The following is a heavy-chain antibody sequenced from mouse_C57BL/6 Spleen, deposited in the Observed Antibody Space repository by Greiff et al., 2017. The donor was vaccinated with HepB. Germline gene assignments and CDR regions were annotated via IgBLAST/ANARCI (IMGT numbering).Heavy chain of an antibody. CDR3: ARDLLYDYGVLAY. CDR2: ISYDGSN. J-gene: IGHJ3*01. Sequence: EVKLVESGPGLVKPSQSLSLTCSVTGYSITSGYYWNWIRQFPGNKLEWMGYISYDGSNNYNPSLKNRISITRDTSKNQFFLKLNSVTTEDTATYYCARDLLYDYGVLAYWGQGTLVTVSA. CDR1: GYSITSGYY. D-gene: IGHD2-4*01. V-gene: IGHV3-6*01.